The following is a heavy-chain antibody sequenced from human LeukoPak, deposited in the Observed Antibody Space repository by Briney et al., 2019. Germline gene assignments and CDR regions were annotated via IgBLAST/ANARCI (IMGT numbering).Heavy chain of an antibody. V-gene: IGHV4-38-2*01. CDR3: ARVRRGLFSSSWYPEYYFDY. J-gene: IGHJ4*02. D-gene: IGHD6-13*01. CDR2: IYYSGST. Sequence: SETLSLTCAVSGYSISSGYYWGWIRQPPGKGLEWIGSIYYSGSTYYNPSLKSRVTISVDTSKNQFSLKLSSVTAADTAVYYCARVRRGLFSSSWYPEYYFDYWGQGTLATVSS. CDR1: GYSISSGYY.